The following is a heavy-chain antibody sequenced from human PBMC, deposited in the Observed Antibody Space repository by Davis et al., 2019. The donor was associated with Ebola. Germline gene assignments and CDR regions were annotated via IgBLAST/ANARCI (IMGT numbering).Heavy chain of an antibody. Sequence: GESLKISCAASGLSISLYWMTWVRQAPGKGLEWISYISDSGSTTYYTDSVKGRFTISRDNAKNSLYLQMNTLRVEDTAIYYCVPGTWIRGQGTLVTVSS. J-gene: IGHJ4*02. V-gene: IGHV3-48*03. CDR1: GLSISLYW. D-gene: IGHD5-18*01. CDR3: VPGTWI. CDR2: ISDSGSTT.